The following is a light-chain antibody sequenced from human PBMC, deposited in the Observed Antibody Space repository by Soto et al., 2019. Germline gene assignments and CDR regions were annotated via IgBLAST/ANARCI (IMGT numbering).Light chain of an antibody. CDR1: QSVGSTF. V-gene: IGKV3-20*01. CDR2: GAS. J-gene: IGKJ1*01. CDR3: HQYDSSRT. Sequence: EIVLTQSPGTLSLSPGDRATLSCRATQSVGSTFLAWYQQKPGQAPRLLIYGASSRATGIPDRFSGSGSGTAFTLTISRLEPEDFAVYYCHQYDSSRTFGQGTKVEMK.